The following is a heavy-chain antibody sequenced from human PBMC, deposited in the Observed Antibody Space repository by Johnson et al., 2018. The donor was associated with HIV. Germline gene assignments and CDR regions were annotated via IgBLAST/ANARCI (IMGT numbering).Heavy chain of an antibody. V-gene: IGHV3-30-3*01. J-gene: IGHJ3*02. D-gene: IGHD6-6*01. CDR1: GFTFSSYA. CDR3: ASASGSSPRYSSSSDDAFDI. CDR2: ISYDGSNK. Sequence: QVQLVESGGGVVQPGRSLRLSCAASGFTFSSYAMHWVRQAPGKGLERVAVISYDGSNKYYANSVTRRVTISRDNSTNTRYLQMNSLRAEDTAVYYCASASGSSPRYSSSSDDAFDIWGQETMVTVSS.